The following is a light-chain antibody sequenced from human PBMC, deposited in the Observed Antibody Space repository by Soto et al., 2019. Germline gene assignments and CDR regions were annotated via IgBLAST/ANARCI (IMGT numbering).Light chain of an antibody. Sequence: DIQMTQSPSSLSASVGDKVTIACRASQGISNFLAWYQQKPGKVPKLLIFAASTLHSGVPSRFSGSGSGTDFTLTISSLQPEDVATYYCQEYNSAPLITFGQGTRLEN. V-gene: IGKV1-27*01. CDR1: QGISNF. CDR2: AAS. J-gene: IGKJ5*01. CDR3: QEYNSAPLIT.